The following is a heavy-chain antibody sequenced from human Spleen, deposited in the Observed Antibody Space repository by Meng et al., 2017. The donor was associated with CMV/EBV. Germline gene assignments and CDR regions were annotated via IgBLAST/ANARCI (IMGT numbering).Heavy chain of an antibody. J-gene: IGHJ5*02. V-gene: IGHV3-20*04. Sequence: LSCGVSGFTFENHAMTWVRQAPGKGLEWVSSNNWNGVSTGYADSVKGRFTTSRDNSRDTLYLQMKSLSAEDTAVYYCAMLDAGLFDPWGQGTLVTVSS. CDR3: AMLDAGLFDP. CDR2: NNWNGVST. CDR1: GFTFENHA. D-gene: IGHD5-18*01.